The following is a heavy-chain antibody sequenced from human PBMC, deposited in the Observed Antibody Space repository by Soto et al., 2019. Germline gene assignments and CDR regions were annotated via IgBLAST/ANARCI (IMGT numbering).Heavy chain of an antibody. CDR2: IRYSGTT. V-gene: IGHV4-61*03. D-gene: IGHD3-22*01. CDR1: GASVNSASYD. CDR3: GRTDRRGSWAAWF. Sequence: SETLSLTCAVSGASVNSASYDWTWIRQPPGKGLEWIGYIRYSGTTDYNPSLKGRVTIPLDTSKNHFSLKLTSVTSADTAVYYCGRTDRRGSWAAWFWGQGTLVTVSS. J-gene: IGHJ4*02.